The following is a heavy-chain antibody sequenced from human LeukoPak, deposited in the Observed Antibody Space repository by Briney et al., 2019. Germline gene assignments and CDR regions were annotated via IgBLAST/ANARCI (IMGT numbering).Heavy chain of an antibody. CDR3: ARSTKYGSGSYYNNWFDP. CDR1: GYTFTSYG. J-gene: IGHJ5*02. D-gene: IGHD3-10*01. V-gene: IGHV1-18*01. Sequence: ASVKVSCKASGYTFTSYGISWVRQAPGQGLEWMGWIGAYNGNTNYAQKLQGRVTMTTDTSTSTAYMELRSLRSDDTAVYYCARSTKYGSGSYYNNWFDPWGQGTLVTVSS. CDR2: IGAYNGNT.